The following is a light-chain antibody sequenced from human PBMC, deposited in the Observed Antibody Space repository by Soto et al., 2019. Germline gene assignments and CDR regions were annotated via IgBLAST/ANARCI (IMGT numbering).Light chain of an antibody. Sequence: QSVLTRPACVSGSPGQSITISCTGTNNLVSWYQQHPGKAPKVVLYEGTKRPSGVSNRFSGSNSGSTASLTISGLQAEDEAHYFCCAYVGARSYVFGPGTKVTVL. V-gene: IGLV2-23*01. J-gene: IGLJ1*01. CDR2: EGT. CDR1: NNL. CDR3: CAYVGARSYV.